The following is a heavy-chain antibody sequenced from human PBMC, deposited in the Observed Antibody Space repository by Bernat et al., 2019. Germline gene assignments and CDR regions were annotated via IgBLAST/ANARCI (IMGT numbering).Heavy chain of an antibody. CDR2: IGSDGNYE. Sequence: QVHLVASGGGVVQPGRSLRLSCAASGFTFSSYGMHWVRQAPGKGLEWMAVIGSDGNYEYYAESLKGRFTISRDNPKNTLYLQMHNLRPEDTALYFGAKGTDTWSEGIDKWGQGTRVAVTS. V-gene: IGHV3-33*06. D-gene: IGHD3-3*01. J-gene: IGHJ3*02. CDR1: GFTFSSYG. CDR3: AKGTDTWSEGIDK.